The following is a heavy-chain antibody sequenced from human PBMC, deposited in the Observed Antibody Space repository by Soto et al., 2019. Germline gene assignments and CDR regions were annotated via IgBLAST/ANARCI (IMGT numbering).Heavy chain of an antibody. D-gene: IGHD2-15*01. Sequence: GGSLRLSCAASGFTFSSYSMNWVRQAPGKGLEWVSSISSSSSYIYYADSVKGRFTISRDNAKNSLYLQMNSLRAEDTAVYYCARDTRYCSGGSCLTLLYYYYGMDVWGQGTTVTVSS. V-gene: IGHV3-21*01. CDR1: GFTFSSYS. CDR3: ARDTRYCSGGSCLTLLYYYYGMDV. J-gene: IGHJ6*02. CDR2: ISSSSSYI.